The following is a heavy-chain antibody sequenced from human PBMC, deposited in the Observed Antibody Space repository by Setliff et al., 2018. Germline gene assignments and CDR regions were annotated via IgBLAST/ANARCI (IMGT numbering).Heavy chain of an antibody. D-gene: IGHD3-22*01. V-gene: IGHV5-51*01. J-gene: IGHJ6*03. CDR1: GYSFTSYW. Sequence: PGESLTISCKGSGYSFTSYWIGWVRQMPGKGLEWMGIIYPGDSDTRYSPSFQGQVTISADKSISTAYLQWSSLKASDTAMYYCARQARGYYYDSSGYYRASPGYYMDVWGKGTTVTVSS. CDR2: IYPGDSDT. CDR3: ARQARGYYYDSSGYYRASPGYYMDV.